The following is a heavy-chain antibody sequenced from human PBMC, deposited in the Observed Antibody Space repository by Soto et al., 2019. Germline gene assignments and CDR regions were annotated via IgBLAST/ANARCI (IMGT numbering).Heavy chain of an antibody. D-gene: IGHD3-3*01. CDR2: VNPNSGDT. J-gene: IGHJ5*02. Sequence: QVQLVQSGAEVKKPGASVKVSCKASGYSFTSYDVHWVRQATGQGLEWMGWVNPNSGDTAYAQKFQGRITMNIDTPVRTAYMELSSLTSEDTVVYYCARGSFLDLSWFDPWGQGTLVTVSS. CDR3: ARGSFLDLSWFDP. V-gene: IGHV1-8*01. CDR1: GYSFTSYD.